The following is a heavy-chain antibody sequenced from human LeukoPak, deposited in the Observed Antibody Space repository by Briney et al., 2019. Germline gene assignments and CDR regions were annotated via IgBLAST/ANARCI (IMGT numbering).Heavy chain of an antibody. CDR1: GGSFSGYY. J-gene: IGHJ4*02. CDR2: INHSGST. Sequence: PSETLSLTCAVYGGSFSGYYWSWIRQPPGKGLEWIGEINHSGSTNYNPSLKSRVTISVDTSKNQFSLKLSSVTAADTAVYYCARGAALRWLQPFYYFDYWGQGTLVTVSS. D-gene: IGHD5-24*01. V-gene: IGHV4-34*01. CDR3: ARGAALRWLQPFYYFDY.